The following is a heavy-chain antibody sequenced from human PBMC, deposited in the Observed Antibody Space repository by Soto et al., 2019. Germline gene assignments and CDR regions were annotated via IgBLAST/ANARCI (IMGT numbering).Heavy chain of an antibody. Sequence: QVQLVESGGGLVEPGGSLRLSCAASGFRFSDHYMTWIRQAPGKGLEWVSKISGGGTTTHYADSVKGRFTVSRDNAKNSLYLQMTSLRDEDTAVYYCAGDPYYYGSAFWGQGTLVTVSS. CDR3: AGDPYYYGSAF. CDR1: GFRFSDHY. J-gene: IGHJ4*02. V-gene: IGHV3-11*01. CDR2: ISGGGTTT. D-gene: IGHD3-10*01.